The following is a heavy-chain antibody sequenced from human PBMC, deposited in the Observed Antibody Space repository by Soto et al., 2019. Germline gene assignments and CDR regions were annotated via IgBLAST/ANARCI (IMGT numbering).Heavy chain of an antibody. V-gene: IGHV3-23*01. CDR1: GFTFSSYA. Sequence: PGGSLRLSCAASGFTFSSYAMSWVRQAPGKGLEWVSAISGSGGSTYYADSVKGRFTISRDNSKNTLYLQMNSLRAEDTAVYYCAKSGRYYDFWSGYYGPGYYYYGMDVWGQGTTVTVSS. CDR3: AKSGRYYDFWSGYYGPGYYYYGMDV. D-gene: IGHD3-3*01. J-gene: IGHJ6*02. CDR2: ISGSGGST.